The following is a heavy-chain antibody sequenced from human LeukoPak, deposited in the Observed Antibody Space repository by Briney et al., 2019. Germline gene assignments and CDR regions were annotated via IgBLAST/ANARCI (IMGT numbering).Heavy chain of an antibody. CDR2: IIPIFGTA. V-gene: IGHV1-69*13. CDR1: GGTFSSYA. J-gene: IGHJ6*02. CDR3: ARVSIAARPIGALYYYYGMDV. Sequence: SVKVPCKASGGTFSSYAISWVRQAPGQGLEWMGGIIPIFGTANYAQKFQGRVTITADESTSTAYMELSSLRSEDTAVYYCARVSIAARPIGALYYYYGMDVWGQGTTVTVSS. D-gene: IGHD6-6*01.